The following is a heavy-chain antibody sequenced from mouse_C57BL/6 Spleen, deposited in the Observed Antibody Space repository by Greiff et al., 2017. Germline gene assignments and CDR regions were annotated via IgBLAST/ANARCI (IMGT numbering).Heavy chain of an antibody. CDR2: INPSSGYP. J-gene: IGHJ2*01. CDR3: ARGRDGNYFDY. CDR1: GYTFTSYT. D-gene: IGHD2-1*01. Sequence: VQRVESGAELARPGASVKMSCKASGYTFTSYTMHWVKQRPGPGLEWIGYINPSSGYPKYNQKFKDKATLTADKSSSTAYMQLSSLTSEDSAVDYCARGRDGNYFDYWGQGTTLTVSS. V-gene: IGHV1-4*01.